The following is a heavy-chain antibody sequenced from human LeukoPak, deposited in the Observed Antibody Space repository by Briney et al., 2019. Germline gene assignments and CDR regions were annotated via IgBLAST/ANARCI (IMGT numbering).Heavy chain of an antibody. CDR3: ARALLWLQLGRGSAFDI. Sequence: PGGSLRLSCAASGFTFSSYEINWVRQAPGKGLEWVANIKQDGSEKYYVDSVKGRFTISRDNAKNSLYLQMNSLRAEDTAVYYCARALLWLQLGRGSAFDIWGQGTMVTVSS. D-gene: IGHD5-24*01. J-gene: IGHJ3*02. V-gene: IGHV3-7*01. CDR2: IKQDGSEK. CDR1: GFTFSSYE.